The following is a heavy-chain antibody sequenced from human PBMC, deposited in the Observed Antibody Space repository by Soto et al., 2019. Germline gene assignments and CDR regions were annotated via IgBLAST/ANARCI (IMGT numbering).Heavy chain of an antibody. CDR1: GYTFSNYA. Sequence: QVQLVQSGAEVKKPGASVKVSCKASGYTFSNYALHWVRQAPGQRLEWMGWINADNGNTKYSQKFQGRVTFTRDTSASTDYMDLSSLRSEDTAVYYCASPSYGSGNYYWGQGTLVTVSS. CDR3: ASPSYGSGNYY. J-gene: IGHJ4*02. V-gene: IGHV1-3*01. D-gene: IGHD3-10*01. CDR2: INADNGNT.